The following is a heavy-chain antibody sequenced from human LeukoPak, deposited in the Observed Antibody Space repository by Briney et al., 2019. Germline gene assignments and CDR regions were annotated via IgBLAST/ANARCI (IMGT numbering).Heavy chain of an antibody. D-gene: IGHD4-23*01. V-gene: IGHV1-69*04. J-gene: IGHJ4*02. CDR2: IIPIFGIA. CDR1: GGTFSSYA. Sequence: ASVKVSCKASGGTFSSYAISWVRQAPGQGLEWMGRIIPIFGIANYAQKFQGRVTITEDKSTSTAYMELSSLRSEDTAVYYCAFEAYGGPTPGNYWGQGTLVTVSS. CDR3: AFEAYGGPTPGNY.